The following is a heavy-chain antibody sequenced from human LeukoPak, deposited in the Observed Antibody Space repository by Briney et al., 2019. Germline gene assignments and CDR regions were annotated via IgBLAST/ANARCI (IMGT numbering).Heavy chain of an antibody. V-gene: IGHV4-34*01. Sequence: TSETLSLTCAVDGGSFSGYYWSWVRQHPGKGLEWIGEINHSGSTNYNPSLKSRVTISVDTSKNQFSLKLSSVTAADTAVNYCAREVPGARNAFDIWGQGTMVTVSS. J-gene: IGHJ3*02. CDR3: AREVPGARNAFDI. CDR1: GGSFSGYY. D-gene: IGHD2-2*01. CDR2: INHSGST.